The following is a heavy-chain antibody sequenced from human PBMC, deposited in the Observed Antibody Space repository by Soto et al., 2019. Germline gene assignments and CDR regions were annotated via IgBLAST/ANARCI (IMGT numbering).Heavy chain of an antibody. CDR3: ARELPFYGDYFCFDP. V-gene: IGHV4-61*01. J-gene: IGHJ5*02. D-gene: IGHD4-17*01. Sequence: PSETLSLTCTVSGGSVNSDTYYWNWIRQPPGKGLEWIGYIYYSGSTNYNPSLKGRVTISVDTSKNQFSLELSSVTAADTAVYYCARELPFYGDYFCFDPWGQGTLVTVSS. CDR2: IYYSGST. CDR1: GGSVNSDTYY.